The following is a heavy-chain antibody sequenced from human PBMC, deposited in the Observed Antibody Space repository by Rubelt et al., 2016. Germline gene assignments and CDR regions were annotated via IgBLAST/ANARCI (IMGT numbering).Heavy chain of an antibody. Sequence: QVQLQQWGAGLLKPSETLSLTCAVYGGSFSGYYWSWIRQPPGQGLEWIGYIYYSGSTNYNPSLKSRVTISGDTSKNQFCLKLSVVTAADTAVYYCARDTTRCSSTSCYDAFDIWGQGTMVTVSS. D-gene: IGHD2-2*01. CDR3: ARDTTRCSSTSCYDAFDI. V-gene: IGHV4-34*11. CDR1: GGSFSGYY. J-gene: IGHJ3*02. CDR2: IYYSGST.